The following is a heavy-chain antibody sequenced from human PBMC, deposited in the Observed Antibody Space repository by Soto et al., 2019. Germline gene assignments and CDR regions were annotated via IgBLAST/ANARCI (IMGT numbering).Heavy chain of an antibody. CDR3: ARSVAVTGAHIDY. CDR2: VYYTGST. J-gene: IGHJ4*02. V-gene: IGHV4-59*01. D-gene: IGHD2-8*02. CDR1: GGSISGSY. Sequence: SETLSLTCSVSGGSISGSYWSWIRQSPGKGLEWLGYVYYTGSTNYSPSLRSRVSISVDTSKNEFSLRLSSVTAADTAVYFCARSVAVTGAHIDYWGQGTQVRVSS.